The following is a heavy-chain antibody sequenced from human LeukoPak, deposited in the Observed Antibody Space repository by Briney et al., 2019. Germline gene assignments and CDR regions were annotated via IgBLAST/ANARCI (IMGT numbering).Heavy chain of an antibody. CDR1: GFTFSTYW. Sequence: GGSLRLSCAASGFTFSTYWMSWVRQAPGKGLEWVANIKEDGRQKFYVDSVKGRFTISRDNAKNSLYLQMDSLRAGDTAVYYCARDLDYWGQGTPVTVSS. CDR2: IKEDGRQK. J-gene: IGHJ4*02. V-gene: IGHV3-7*04. CDR3: ARDLDY.